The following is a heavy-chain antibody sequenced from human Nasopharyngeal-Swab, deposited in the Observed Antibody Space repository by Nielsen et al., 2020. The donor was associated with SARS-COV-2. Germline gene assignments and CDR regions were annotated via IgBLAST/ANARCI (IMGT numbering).Heavy chain of an antibody. J-gene: IGHJ4*02. CDR3: ATPKLYDSSGYYFDY. CDR1: GFTFSIYA. Sequence: GESLKISCAASGFTFSIYAMSWVRQAPGKGLEWVSTISGSGVTTYYADSVKGRFTISRDNSKNTLYLQMNSLRAEDTALYYCATPKLYDSSGYYFDYWGQGTLVTVSS. V-gene: IGHV3-23*01. D-gene: IGHD3-22*01. CDR2: ISGSGVTT.